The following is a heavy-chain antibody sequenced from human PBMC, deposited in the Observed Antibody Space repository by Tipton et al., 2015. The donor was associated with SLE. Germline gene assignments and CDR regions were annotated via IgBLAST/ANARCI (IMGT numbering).Heavy chain of an antibody. V-gene: IGHV4-34*12. CDR3: ARYSYHYYSMDV. D-gene: IGHD2-15*01. Sequence: GLVKPSQTLSLTCAVYGESFNGYFWTWIRQPPGKGLEWIAEIIHSGVTNYNPSLRSRVTISVDMSKNQVSLKLSSVTAADTAVYYCARYSYHYYSMDVWGKGTTVNVSS. J-gene: IGHJ6*03. CDR2: IIHSGVT. CDR1: GESFNGYF.